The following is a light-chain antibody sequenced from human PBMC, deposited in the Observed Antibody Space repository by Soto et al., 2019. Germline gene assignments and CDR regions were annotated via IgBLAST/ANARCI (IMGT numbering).Light chain of an antibody. CDR1: SSNIGANYD. V-gene: IGLV1-40*01. CDR3: QSYDSSLSVVV. CDR2: ANN. Sequence: QSVLTQPPSVSGAPGPRVTISCTGRSSNIGANYDVRWYQQLPGTAPKLLIYANNNRPSGVPDRFSGSKSGTSASLAITGLQAEDEADYYCQSYDSSLSVVVFGGGTKLTVL. J-gene: IGLJ2*01.